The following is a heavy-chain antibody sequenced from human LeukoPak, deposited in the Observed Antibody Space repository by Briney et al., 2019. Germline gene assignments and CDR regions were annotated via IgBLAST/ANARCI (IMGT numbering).Heavy chain of an antibody. CDR2: INTNTGKP. J-gene: IGHJ4*02. V-gene: IGHV7-4-1*02. CDR1: GYTFTRYT. CDR3: ARTGPEFGSSDYYGLIDY. D-gene: IGHD3-22*01. Sequence: GASVKVSCKTSGYTFTRYTLNWVRQAPGQGIEWMGWINTNTGKPTYAQGFTGRFVFSLDTSVSTAYLQINSLKAEDTAEYFCARTGPEFGSSDYYGLIDYWGQGTLVSVSS.